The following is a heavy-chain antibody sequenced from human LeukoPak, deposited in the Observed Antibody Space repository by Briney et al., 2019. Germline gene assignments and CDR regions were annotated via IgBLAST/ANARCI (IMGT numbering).Heavy chain of an antibody. CDR2: INPNSGGT. V-gene: IGHV1-2*02. CDR3: ARDSHRDYYDSSGYHI. Sequence: ASVKVSCKAPGYTFTGYYMHWVRQAPGQGLEWMGWINPNSGGTNYAQKFQGRVTMTRDTSISTAYMELSRLRSDDTAVYYCARDSHRDYYDSSGYHIWGQGTMVTVSS. D-gene: IGHD3-22*01. CDR1: GYTFTGYY. J-gene: IGHJ3*02.